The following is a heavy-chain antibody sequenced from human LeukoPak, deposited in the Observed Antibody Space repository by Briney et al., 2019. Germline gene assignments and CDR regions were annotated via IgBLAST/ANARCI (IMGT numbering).Heavy chain of an antibody. CDR1: GYTFTTYG. V-gene: IGHV1-18*01. D-gene: IGHD3-10*01. CDR3: ARRRITMVRGVTINWFDP. CDR2: SKNYSGTT. Sequence: ASVKVSCKPSGYTFTTYGIRWVRQAPGQGLEGRGWSKNYSGTTSYAQKVQGRFTLTRDTSTSTAYMELRSLRSDDTAVYFCARRRITMVRGVTINWFDPWGQGTLVIVSS. J-gene: IGHJ5*02.